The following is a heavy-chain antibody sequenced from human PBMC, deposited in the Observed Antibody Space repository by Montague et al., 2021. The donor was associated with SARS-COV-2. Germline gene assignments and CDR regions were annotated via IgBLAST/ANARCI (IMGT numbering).Heavy chain of an antibody. J-gene: IGHJ4*02. CDR3: ATLPSSITVFGVVKGYYFDD. CDR1: GGSFAGYY. Sequence: SETLSLTCAVYGGSFAGYYWSWIRQPPGKGLEWIGEINHSGSTNYNPSLKSRVTISVDTSKNQFSLKLSSVTAADTAVYYCATLPSSITVFGVVKGYYFDDWGQGTLVTVSS. CDR2: INHSGST. V-gene: IGHV4-34*01. D-gene: IGHD3-3*01.